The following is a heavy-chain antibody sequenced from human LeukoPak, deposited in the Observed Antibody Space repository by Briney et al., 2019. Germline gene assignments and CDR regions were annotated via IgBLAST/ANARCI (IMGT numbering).Heavy chain of an antibody. Sequence: SVKVSCKASGGTFSSYATSWVRQAPGQGLEWMGRIIPILGIANYAQKFQGRVTITADKSTSTAYMELSSLRSEDTAVYYCATDTAPSGNWFDPWGQGTLVTVSS. CDR3: ATDTAPSGNWFDP. V-gene: IGHV1-69*04. CDR2: IIPILGIA. J-gene: IGHJ5*02. CDR1: GGTFSSYA. D-gene: IGHD5-18*01.